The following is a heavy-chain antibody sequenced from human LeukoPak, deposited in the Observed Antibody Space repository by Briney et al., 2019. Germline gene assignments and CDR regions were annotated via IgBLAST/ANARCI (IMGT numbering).Heavy chain of an antibody. CDR1: GYTFTGYN. CDR3: AVLENDYHNHRLDY. D-gene: IGHD4-11*01. CDR2: INPNSGGT. J-gene: IGHJ4*02. Sequence: ASVKVSCKASGYTFTGYNMHWVRQAPGQGLEWMGLINPNSGGTNYAQKFQGRVTMTRDTSTSTVYMELSSLRSEDTAVYYCAVLENDYHNHRLDYWGQGTLVTVSS. V-gene: IGHV1-2*02.